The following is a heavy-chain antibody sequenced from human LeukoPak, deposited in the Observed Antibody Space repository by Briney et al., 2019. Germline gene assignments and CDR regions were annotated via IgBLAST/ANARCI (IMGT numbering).Heavy chain of an antibody. J-gene: IGHJ4*02. Sequence: ASVKVSCKASGYMFTSYGISWVRQAPGQGLEWMGWISPYENNTNYAQKFQGRATMTTETSTSTAHMELRSLRSDDTAVYYCARGGNSGWRTPNDDYWGQGTLVTVSS. D-gene: IGHD6-19*01. CDR3: ARGGNSGWRTPNDDY. CDR1: GYMFTSYG. V-gene: IGHV1-18*01. CDR2: ISPYENNT.